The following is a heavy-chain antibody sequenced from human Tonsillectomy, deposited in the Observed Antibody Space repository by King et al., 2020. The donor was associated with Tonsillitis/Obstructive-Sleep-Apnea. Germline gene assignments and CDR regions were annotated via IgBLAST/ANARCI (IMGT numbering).Heavy chain of an antibody. J-gene: IGHJ6*03. D-gene: IGHD5-18*01. CDR3: ARTPKMKYSYGSHGYYYYMDV. CDR1: GYTFTSYG. V-gene: IGHV1-18*01. Sequence: QLVQSGAEVKKPGASVKVSCKASGYTFTSYGISWVRQAPGQGLEWMGWISAYNGNTNYAQKLQGRVTMTTDTSTSTAYMELRSLRSDDTAVYYCARTPKMKYSYGSHGYYYYMDVWGKGTTVTVSS. CDR2: ISAYNGNT.